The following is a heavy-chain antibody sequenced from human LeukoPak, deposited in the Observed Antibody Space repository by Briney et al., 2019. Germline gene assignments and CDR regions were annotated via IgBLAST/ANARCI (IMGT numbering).Heavy chain of an antibody. CDR3: ARVPTGDGDYFDY. J-gene: IGHJ4*02. CDR1: GFTFTTYSTYS. D-gene: IGHD3-16*01. CDR2: IGGSSSSI. Sequence: PGGSLRLSCAASGFTFTTYSTYSMNWVRQSPGKGLEWGSSIGGSSSSIFYADSVKGRFTISRDNANNSLYLQMNSLRAEDTAVYYCARVPTGDGDYFDYWGQGTLVTVSS. V-gene: IGHV3-21*01.